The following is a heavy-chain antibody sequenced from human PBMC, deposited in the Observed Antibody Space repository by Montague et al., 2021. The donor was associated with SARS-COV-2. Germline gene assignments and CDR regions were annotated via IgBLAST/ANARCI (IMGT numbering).Heavy chain of an antibody. D-gene: IGHD2-2*02. J-gene: IGHJ4*01. CDR2: ITCNGRTT. Sequence: SLRLSCAASGFTFSSYAIHWVRQAPGKGLEWVADITCNGRTTHYGDSVKGRSTISRDNAKNSLYLQMNSLRTEDTAVYYCARDPKHVECRYCYTFMDFWGQGTLVTVSS. CDR3: ARDPKHVECRYCYTFMDF. CDR1: GFTFSSYA. V-gene: IGHV3-30*03.